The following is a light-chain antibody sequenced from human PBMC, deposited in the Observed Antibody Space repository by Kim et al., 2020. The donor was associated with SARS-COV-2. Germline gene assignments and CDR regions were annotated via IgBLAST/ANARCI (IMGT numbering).Light chain of an antibody. CDR1: QSVDRW. J-gene: IGKJ2*03. Sequence: SESIGDRVSITCRASQSVDRWLAWYQQRPGKDPKLLIYDATDLKSGVPSRFSGRGSGTEFTLTITSLQPDDFGTYYCQQCSTYSYSLGQGTKLEI. CDR3: QQCSTYSYS. CDR2: DAT. V-gene: IGKV1-5*01.